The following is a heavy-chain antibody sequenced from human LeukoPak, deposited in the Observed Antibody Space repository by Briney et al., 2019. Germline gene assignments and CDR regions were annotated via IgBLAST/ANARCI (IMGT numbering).Heavy chain of an antibody. Sequence: GASVKVSCKASGYTFTSYGISWVRQAPGHGLEWMGWISAYNGNTNYEGRVTMTTDTSTSTAYMELRSLRSDDTAVYYCARMWEPYSDAFDIWGQGTMVTVSS. D-gene: IGHD1-26*01. CDR1: GYTFTSYG. J-gene: IGHJ3*02. V-gene: IGHV1-18*01. CDR3: ARMWEPYSDAFDI. CDR2: ISAYNGNT.